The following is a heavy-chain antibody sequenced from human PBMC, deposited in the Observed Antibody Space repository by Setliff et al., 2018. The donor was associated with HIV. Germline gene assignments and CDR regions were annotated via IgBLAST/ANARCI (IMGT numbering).Heavy chain of an antibody. CDR2: IYYSGTA. V-gene: IGHV4-39*01. CDR3: ARHVVALGIVVLPAGALDF. Sequence: SETLSLTCTVSGGSISGGGYYWTWIRQYPGRGLEWIGYIYYSGTAYCNPSLKNRVTISADTSKKQVSLRLTSVTAADPAIYYCARHVVALGIVVLPAGALDFWGPGTLGTVSS. J-gene: IGHJ4*02. D-gene: IGHD2-2*01. CDR1: GGSISGGGYY.